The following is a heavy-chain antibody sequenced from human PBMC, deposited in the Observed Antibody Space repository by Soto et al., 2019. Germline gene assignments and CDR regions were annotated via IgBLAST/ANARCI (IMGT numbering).Heavy chain of an antibody. Sequence: QVQLVQSGAEVKKPGSSVKVSCKASGGTFSSYAISWVRQAPGQGLEWMGGIIPIFGTANYAQKFQGRVTITEDKSTRTAYKELSSLGSENTAVFYCEKVPWGWEGPERYYYCGMAAGAKGTTVTVPS. CDR3: EKVPWGWEGPERYYYCGMAA. V-gene: IGHV1-69*06. CDR2: IIPIFGTA. J-gene: IGHJ6*04. CDR1: GGTFSSYA. D-gene: IGHD1-26*01.